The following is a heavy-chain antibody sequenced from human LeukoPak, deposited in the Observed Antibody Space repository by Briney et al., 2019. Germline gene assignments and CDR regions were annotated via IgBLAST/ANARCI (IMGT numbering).Heavy chain of an antibody. CDR3: ASIAAAGTFRFDN. D-gene: IGHD6-13*01. J-gene: IGHJ4*02. Sequence: PGGSLRLSCAASGFTFSSYAMHWVRQAPGKGLEWVAVISYDGSNKYYADSVKGRFTISRDNSKNTLYLQMNSLRPEDTAVYYCASIAAAGTFRFDNWGQGTLVTVSS. CDR1: GFTFSSYA. V-gene: IGHV3-30-3*01. CDR2: ISYDGSNK.